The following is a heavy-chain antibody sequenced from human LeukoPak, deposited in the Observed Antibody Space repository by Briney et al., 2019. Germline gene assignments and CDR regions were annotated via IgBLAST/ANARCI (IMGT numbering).Heavy chain of an antibody. CDR1: GYTFTSYD. D-gene: IGHD3-22*01. J-gene: IGHJ4*02. Sequence: RASVKVSCKASGYTFTSYDINWVRQAPGQGLEWMGRMNPNSGNTGYAQKFQGRVTMTRNTSISTAYMELSSLRSEDTAVYYCARVGSSGYYDYWGQGTLVTVSS. V-gene: IGHV1-8*01. CDR2: MNPNSGNT. CDR3: ARVGSSGYYDY.